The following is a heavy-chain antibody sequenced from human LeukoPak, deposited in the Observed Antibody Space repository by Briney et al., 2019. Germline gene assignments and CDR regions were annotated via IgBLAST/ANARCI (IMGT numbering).Heavy chain of an antibody. D-gene: IGHD5-18*01. CDR1: GGSISSSNYY. J-gene: IGHJ5*02. Sequence: SETLSLTCTVSGGSISSSNYYWVWIRQPPGKGLEWVVSIYYSGSTYYNPSLKSRVTISVDTSKNQFSLKLSSVTAADTAVYYCARDRYSLDPWGQGTLVTVSS. CDR3: ARDRYSLDP. V-gene: IGHV4-39*02. CDR2: IYYSGST.